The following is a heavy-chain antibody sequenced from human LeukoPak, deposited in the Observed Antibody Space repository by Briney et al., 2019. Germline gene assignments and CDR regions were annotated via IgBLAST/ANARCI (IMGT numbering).Heavy chain of an antibody. J-gene: IGHJ4*02. D-gene: IGHD6-13*01. CDR3: ARENMAAAAPFDY. V-gene: IGHV1-8*03. CDR2: MNPNSGNT. CDR1: GYTFTSYD. Sequence: ASVKVSCKASGYTFTSYDINWVRQATGQGLEWMGWMNPNSGNTGYAQKFQGRVTITRNTSISTAYMELSSLRSEDTAVYYCARENMAAAAPFDYWGQGTLVTVSS.